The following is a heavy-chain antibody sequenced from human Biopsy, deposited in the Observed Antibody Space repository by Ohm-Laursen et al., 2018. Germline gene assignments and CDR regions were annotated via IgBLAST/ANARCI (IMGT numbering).Heavy chain of an antibody. J-gene: IGHJ2*01. CDR3: ARHAPSYSGSYWRYFDL. CDR2: IYYTGCT. D-gene: IGHD1-26*01. CDR1: GGSISSYY. Sequence: GTLSLTCTVSGGSISSYYWIWLRQPPGKGLEWIGYIYYTGCTNYNPSLKSRVPISVDTSMNHLSRRLTSVTAADTAVYYCARHAPSYSGSYWRYFDLWGRGTLVTVSS. V-gene: IGHV4-59*08.